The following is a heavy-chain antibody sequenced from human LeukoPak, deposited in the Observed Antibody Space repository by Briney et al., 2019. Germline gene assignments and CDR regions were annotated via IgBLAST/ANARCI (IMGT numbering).Heavy chain of an antibody. Sequence: GGSLRLSCAASGFTFSSYSMNWVRQAPGKGLEWVSSISSSSSYIYYAGSVKGRFTISRDNAKNSLYLQMNSLRAEDTAVYYCAREKIVVVPADAFDIWGQGTMVTVSS. D-gene: IGHD2-2*01. CDR3: AREKIVVVPADAFDI. CDR1: GFTFSSYS. V-gene: IGHV3-21*01. CDR2: ISSSSSYI. J-gene: IGHJ3*02.